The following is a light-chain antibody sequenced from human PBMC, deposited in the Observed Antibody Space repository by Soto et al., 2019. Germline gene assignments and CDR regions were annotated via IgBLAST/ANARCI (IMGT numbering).Light chain of an antibody. V-gene: IGLV2-8*01. CDR1: SSDVGGYNY. CDR3: KSYAGSNTYV. Sequence: QSALTQPPSASASPGQSVTISCTGTSSDVGGYNYVSWYQQRPGKAPKLMIYEVVQRPSGVPDRFSGSKSGNTASLTVSGLQAADEADYFCKSYAGSNTYVFGSGTKLTVL. CDR2: EVV. J-gene: IGLJ1*01.